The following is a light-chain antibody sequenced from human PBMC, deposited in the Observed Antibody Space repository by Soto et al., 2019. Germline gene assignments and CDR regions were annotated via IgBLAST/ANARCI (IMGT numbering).Light chain of an antibody. J-gene: IGKJ3*01. CDR2: IAS. CDR1: QYIGSW. V-gene: IGKV1-5*03. Sequence: DIQMTQSPSTLSASVGHRVTITCRASQYIGSWLAWYQQKQGKAPKLLIYIASCLESGVPSRFSGSGSGTDLTLTIRSQQPDDFATYYCQLHNTYSGTCGPGTKVDI. CDR3: QLHNTYSGT.